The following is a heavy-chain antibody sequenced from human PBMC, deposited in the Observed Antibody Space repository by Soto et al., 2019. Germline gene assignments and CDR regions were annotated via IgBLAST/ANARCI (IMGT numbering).Heavy chain of an antibody. CDR1: GYTFSNYA. V-gene: IGHV1-18*04. J-gene: IGHJ6*02. Sequence: QVQLVQSGADLKKPGASVQVSCKTSGYTFSNYAINWVRQAPGQGLEWMGWISSYNSYNGDTKYARMLQDRLTMTIDTSTATAFMELRSLRSDDTAVYYCARSELERGEVGYYGMDVWGQGTTVTVSS. CDR2: ISSYNSYNGDT. CDR3: ARSELERGEVGYYGMDV. D-gene: IGHD3-16*01.